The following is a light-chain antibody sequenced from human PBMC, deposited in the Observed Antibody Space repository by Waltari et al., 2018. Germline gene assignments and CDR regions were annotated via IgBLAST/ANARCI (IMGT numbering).Light chain of an antibody. CDR3: QQFGGSPKYT. CDR1: QSISNNY. Sequence: EIAVKQSPGTLSLSPGERATVSCRASQSISNNYFACYQAKPRQAPRLLIYGISHRATGIPDMFSGGSSGTDFTLTISRLAPEDFAVYYCQQFGGSPKYTFGQGTKLEIK. J-gene: IGKJ2*01. CDR2: GIS. V-gene: IGKV3-20*01.